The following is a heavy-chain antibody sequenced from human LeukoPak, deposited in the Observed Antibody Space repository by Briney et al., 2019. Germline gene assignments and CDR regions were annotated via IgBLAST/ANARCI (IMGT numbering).Heavy chain of an antibody. V-gene: IGHV4-34*01. CDR1: GGSFSGYY. J-gene: IGHJ4*02. Sequence: SETLSLTCAAYGGSFSGYYWSWIRQPPGKGLEWIGEINHSGSTNYNPSLKSRVTISVDTSKNQFSLKLSSVTAADTAVYYCARYYGGNSTFDYWGQGTLVTVSS. CDR2: INHSGST. D-gene: IGHD4-17*01. CDR3: ARYYGGNSTFDY.